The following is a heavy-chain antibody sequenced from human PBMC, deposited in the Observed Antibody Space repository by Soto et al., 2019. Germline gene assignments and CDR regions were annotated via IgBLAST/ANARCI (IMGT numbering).Heavy chain of an antibody. V-gene: IGHV1-69*06. CDR3: ARDGIQLWAPFDY. CDR1: GGTFSSYA. CDR2: IIPIFGTA. D-gene: IGHD5-18*01. Sequence: SVKVSCKASGGTFSSYAISWVRQAPGQGLEWMGEIIPIFGTANYAQKFQGRVTITADKSTSTAYMELSSLRSEDTAVYYCARDGIQLWAPFDYWGQGTLVTVSS. J-gene: IGHJ4*02.